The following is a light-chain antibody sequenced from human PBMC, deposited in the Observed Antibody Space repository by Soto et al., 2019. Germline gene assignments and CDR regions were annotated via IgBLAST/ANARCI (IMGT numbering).Light chain of an antibody. J-gene: IGLJ3*02. CDR2: EVS. Sequence: QSVLTQPASVSGSPGQSITISCTGTSSDVGGYDYVSWYQQHPGKAPKLMIFEVSNRPSGVSNRFSGSKSDNTASLTISGLQAEDEADYYCAAWDDSLNGFWVFGGGTKLTVL. CDR3: AAWDDSLNGFWV. V-gene: IGLV2-14*01. CDR1: SSDVGGYDY.